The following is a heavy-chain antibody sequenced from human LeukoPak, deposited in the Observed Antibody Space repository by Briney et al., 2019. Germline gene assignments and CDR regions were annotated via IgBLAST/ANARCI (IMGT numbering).Heavy chain of an antibody. V-gene: IGHV3-33*01. CDR1: GFTFSSYG. J-gene: IGHJ4*02. D-gene: IGHD2-21*02. CDR2: IWYDGSNK. CDR3: ASSFCGGDCYADY. Sequence: PGGSLRLSCAASGFTFSSYGMHWVRQAPGKGLEWVAVIWYDGSNKYYADSVKGRFTISRDNSKNTLYLQMNSLRAEDTAVYYCASSFCGGDCYADYWGQGTLVTVSS.